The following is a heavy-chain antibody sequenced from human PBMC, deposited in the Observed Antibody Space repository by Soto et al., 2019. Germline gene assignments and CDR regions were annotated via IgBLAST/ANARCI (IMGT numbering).Heavy chain of an antibody. D-gene: IGHD1-26*01. V-gene: IGHV4-39*01. CDR3: ATLSGSYSVLFDN. CDR2: IYHSGNS. J-gene: IGHJ4*02. Sequence: QLQLQESGPGLVKPSETLSLTCTVSGASIPRTSYYWGWIRQPPGKGLEWIGSIYHSGNSYHNPSLKSRITMSVDASKNQFSLRLSSVNAADTAVYYCATLSGSYSVLFDNGGQGTLVTVSS. CDR1: GASIPRTSYY.